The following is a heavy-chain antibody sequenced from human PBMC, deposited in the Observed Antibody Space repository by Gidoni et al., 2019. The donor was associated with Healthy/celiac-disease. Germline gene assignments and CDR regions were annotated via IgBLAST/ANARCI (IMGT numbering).Heavy chain of an antibody. D-gene: IGHD5-12*01. CDR3: ARDELEMATIYY. V-gene: IGHV1-69*01. CDR2: IIPIFGTA. Sequence: QVQLVQSGAEVKKPGSSVQVSCKASGGPFSSYAISWVRQAPGQGLEWMGGIIPIFGTANYAQKFQGRVTITADESTSTAYMELSSLRSEDTAVYYCARDELEMATIYYWGQGTLVTVSS. J-gene: IGHJ4*02. CDR1: GGPFSSYA.